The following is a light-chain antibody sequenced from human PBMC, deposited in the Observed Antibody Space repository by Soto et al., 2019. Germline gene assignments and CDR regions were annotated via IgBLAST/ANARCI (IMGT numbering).Light chain of an antibody. V-gene: IGKV1-5*03. CDR3: QQYNSYPWT. Sequence: DIQMTQSPSTLSASVGDRVTITCRASQSISSRLAWYQQKPGTAPKLLFYKASSSASGVPSWFSGSGSVTEFTLTISSLHPDVFANYYYQQYNSYPWTFGQGTKVEIK. CDR2: KAS. CDR1: QSISSR. J-gene: IGKJ1*01.